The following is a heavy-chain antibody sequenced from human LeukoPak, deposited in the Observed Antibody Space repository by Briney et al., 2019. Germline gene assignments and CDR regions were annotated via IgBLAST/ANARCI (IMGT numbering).Heavy chain of an antibody. CDR3: ARVFLRARYPRYDFDY. V-gene: IGHV1-18*01. CDR2: ISGYNGNT. Sequence: ASVKVSCKASGYTFTSYGVSWVRQAPGQGLEWMGWISGYNGNTNYAQKLQGRVTMTTETSTSTAYMELRSLRSDDTAVYYCARVFLRARYPRYDFDYWGQGTLVTVSS. J-gene: IGHJ4*02. CDR1: GYTFTSYG. D-gene: IGHD3-3*01.